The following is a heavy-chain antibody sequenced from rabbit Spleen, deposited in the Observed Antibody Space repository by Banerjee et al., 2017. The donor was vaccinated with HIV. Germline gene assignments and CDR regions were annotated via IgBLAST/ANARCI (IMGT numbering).Heavy chain of an antibody. CDR1: GVSFSGNSY. Sequence: QSLEESGGDLVKPGASLTLTCIASGVSFSGNSYMCWVRQAPGKGLEWIACIDTGSSGFTYYASWVNGRFSISKTSSTTVTLQMTSLTAADTATYFCARAIVGNTNGGSYSLWGPGTLVTVS. J-gene: IGHJ4*01. CDR3: ARAIVGNTNGGSYSL. V-gene: IGHV1S40*01. D-gene: IGHD1-1*01. CDR2: IDTGSSGFT.